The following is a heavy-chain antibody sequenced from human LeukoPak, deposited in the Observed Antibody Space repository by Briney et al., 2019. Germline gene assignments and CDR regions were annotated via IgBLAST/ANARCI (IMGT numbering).Heavy chain of an antibody. V-gene: IGHV4-34*01. CDR1: GGSFSGYY. D-gene: IGHD3-10*01. CDR3: ARGSVWFGELLN. CDR2: INHSRST. J-gene: IGHJ4*02. Sequence: SETLSLTCAVYGGSFSGYYWSWIRQPPGKGLEWIGEINHSRSTNYNPSLKSGATISLDTSKNQFSLKLSSVTAADTAVYYCARGSVWFGELLNWGQGTLVTVSS.